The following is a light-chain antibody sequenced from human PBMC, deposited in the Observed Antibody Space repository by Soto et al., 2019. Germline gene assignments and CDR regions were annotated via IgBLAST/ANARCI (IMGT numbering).Light chain of an antibody. V-gene: IGKV3-20*01. Sequence: EIVLTQSPGSLSLSPGESATLSCRAISRVPNTYLAWYQQKPGQTPRVLIYGASSRATGIPDRFSGSGSGTDFTLTISRLEPEDFALYFCQQSATSPWTFGQGTRVEIK. J-gene: IGKJ1*01. CDR3: QQSATSPWT. CDR1: SRVPNTY. CDR2: GAS.